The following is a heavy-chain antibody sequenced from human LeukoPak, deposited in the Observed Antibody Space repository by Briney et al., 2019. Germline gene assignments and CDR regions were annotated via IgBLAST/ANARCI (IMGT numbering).Heavy chain of an antibody. CDR3: ARKGYCTNGVCPPDFYYFDY. CDR2: ISAYNGNT. V-gene: IGHV1-18*01. CDR1: GYTFTSYG. Sequence: ASVEVSCKASGYTFTSYGISWVRQAPGQGLEWMGWISAYNGNTNYAQKLQGRVTMTTDTSTSTAYMELRSLRSDDTAVYYCARKGYCTNGVCPPDFYYFDYWGQGTLVTVSS. J-gene: IGHJ4*02. D-gene: IGHD2-8*01.